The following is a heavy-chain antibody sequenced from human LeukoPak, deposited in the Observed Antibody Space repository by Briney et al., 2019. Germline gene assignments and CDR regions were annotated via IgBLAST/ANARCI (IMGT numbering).Heavy chain of an antibody. J-gene: IGHJ4*02. CDR1: GGTFSSYG. Sequence: GASVKVSCKASGGTFSSYGFSWVRQAPGQGLEWMGGIIPIFGTSNYVHKFQGRVTITTDESTSTAYMELSSLRSEDTAVYYCVLYYYDSSGYYHFDNWGQGTLVTVSS. V-gene: IGHV1-69*05. CDR2: IIPIFGTS. D-gene: IGHD3-22*01. CDR3: VLYYYDSSGYYHFDN.